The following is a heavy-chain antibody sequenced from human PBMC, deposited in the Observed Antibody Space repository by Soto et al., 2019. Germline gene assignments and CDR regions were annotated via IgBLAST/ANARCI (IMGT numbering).Heavy chain of an antibody. CDR3: ARHGGYEIGY. Sequence: EVQLVQSGAEVKKPGESLRISCKGSGYSFTSYWISWVSQLPGKGLEWMGRIDPSDSYTNYSPSFQGHVTISADKSISTAYLQCSSLKASDTVMSYCARHGGYEIGYWGQGLLVTVS. J-gene: IGHJ4*02. V-gene: IGHV5-10-1*01. CDR2: IDPSDSYT. D-gene: IGHD5-12*01. CDR1: GYSFTSYW.